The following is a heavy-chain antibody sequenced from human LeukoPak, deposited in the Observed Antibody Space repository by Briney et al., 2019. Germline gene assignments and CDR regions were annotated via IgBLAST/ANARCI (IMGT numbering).Heavy chain of an antibody. D-gene: IGHD4-11*01. Sequence: ASVRVTCEASGFTLSNYGISWVRQAPGQGLEWMGWIAADNGGSSYTQKFQGRVTMTTDTSTSTVYMDLRSLRTDDTAVYYCARASSPYNWYINVWGRGTLVTVSS. CDR2: IAADNGGS. J-gene: IGHJ2*01. V-gene: IGHV1-18*01. CDR1: GFTLSNYG. CDR3: ARASSPYNWYINV.